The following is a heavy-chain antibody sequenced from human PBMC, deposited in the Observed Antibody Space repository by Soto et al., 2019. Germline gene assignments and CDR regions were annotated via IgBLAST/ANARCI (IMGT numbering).Heavy chain of an antibody. Sequence: GGSLRLSCAASGFTFSSYWMSWVRQAPGKGLEWVANIKQDGSEKYYVDSVKGRFTISRDNAKNSLYLQMNSLRAEDTAVYYCARDMVVWYDFWSGYLGYWGQGTLVTVSS. V-gene: IGHV3-7*01. J-gene: IGHJ4*02. CDR3: ARDMVVWYDFWSGYLGY. CDR2: IKQDGSEK. D-gene: IGHD3-3*01. CDR1: GFTFSSYW.